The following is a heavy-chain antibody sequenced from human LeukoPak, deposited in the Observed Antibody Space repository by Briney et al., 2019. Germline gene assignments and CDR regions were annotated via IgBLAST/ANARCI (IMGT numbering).Heavy chain of an antibody. J-gene: IGHJ4*02. CDR1: GFTFSSYS. V-gene: IGHV3-21*01. CDR2: ISSSSSYI. Sequence: SGGSLRLSCAASGFTFSSYSMNWVRQAPGKGLEWVSSISSSSSYIYYADSVKGRFTIFRDNAKNSLYLQMNSLRAEDTAVYYRARRAGSGSYYSPHFDYWGQGTLVTVSS. CDR3: ARRAGSGSYYSPHFDY. D-gene: IGHD3-10*01.